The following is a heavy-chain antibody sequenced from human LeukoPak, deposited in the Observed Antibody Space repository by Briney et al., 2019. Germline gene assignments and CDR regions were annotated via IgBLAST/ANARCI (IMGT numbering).Heavy chain of an antibody. CDR1: GFTVSSNY. CDR2: IYSAGST. J-gene: IGHJ4*02. Sequence: PGGSLRLSCAASGFTVSSNYMNWVRQAPGKGLEWVSVIYSAGSTYYADSVKGRFTISRDNSKNTLYLQMNSLRAEDTAVYYCARAVAAAGTSLDYWGQGTLVTVSS. D-gene: IGHD6-13*01. CDR3: ARAVAAAGTSLDY. V-gene: IGHV3-53*01.